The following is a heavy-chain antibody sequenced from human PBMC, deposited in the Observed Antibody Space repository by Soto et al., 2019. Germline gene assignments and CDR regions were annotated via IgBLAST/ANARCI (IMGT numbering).Heavy chain of an antibody. D-gene: IGHD2-2*01. Sequence: SGTLSLTCAVSGGSISSGGYSWSWIRQPPGKGLEWIGYIYHSGRTYYNPSLKSRVTISVDRSKNQFSLKLSSVTAADTAVYYCARVPDRWGQGTLVTVS. CDR3: ARVPDR. J-gene: IGHJ5*02. CDR2: IYHSGRT. CDR1: GGSISSGGYS. V-gene: IGHV4-30-2*01.